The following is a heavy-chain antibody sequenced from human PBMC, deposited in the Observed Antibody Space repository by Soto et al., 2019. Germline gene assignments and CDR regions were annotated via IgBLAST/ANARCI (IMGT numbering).Heavy chain of an antibody. D-gene: IGHD3-9*01. CDR2: IFPLLAMV. V-gene: IGHV1-69*04. Sequence: QVHLVQSGAEMKKPGSSVKVSCKVSGGDLTNSGISWVRQAPGQGLEWMGGIFPLLAMVDYSQKFQVRVTITADDSTNTAYMDLGSLRSEDMAVYYCAKEDWADVKSWGQGTLVIDSS. CDR3: AKEDWADVKS. CDR1: GGDLTNSG. J-gene: IGHJ4*02.